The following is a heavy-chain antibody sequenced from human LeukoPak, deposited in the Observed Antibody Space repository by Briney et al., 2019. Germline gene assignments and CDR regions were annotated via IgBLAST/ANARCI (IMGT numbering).Heavy chain of an antibody. V-gene: IGHV3-53*01. D-gene: IGHD4-17*01. CDR1: GFTVRSNY. Sequence: PGGSLRLSCAASGFTVRSNYTTWVRQAPGKGLEWVSVINTGGSTYYADSVKGRFTISRDDSKNTLYLQMNSLRAEDTAVYYCVRDGDYHLYWGQGTLVTVSS. CDR3: VRDGDYHLY. J-gene: IGHJ4*02. CDR2: INTGGST.